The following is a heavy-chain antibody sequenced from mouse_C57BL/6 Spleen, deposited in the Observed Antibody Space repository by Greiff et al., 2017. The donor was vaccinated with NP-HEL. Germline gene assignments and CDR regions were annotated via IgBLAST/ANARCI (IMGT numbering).Heavy chain of an antibody. V-gene: IGHV2-3*01. CDR1: GFSLTSYG. Sequence: VHLVESGPGLVAPSQSLSITCTVSGFSLTSYGVSWVRRPPGKGLEWLGVIWGDGSTNYHSALISRLSISKDNSKSQVLLKLNRLQADDTATYYCAKETGTDYAMDYWGQGTSVTVSS. CDR3: AKETGTDYAMDY. D-gene: IGHD4-1*01. J-gene: IGHJ4*01. CDR2: IWGDGST.